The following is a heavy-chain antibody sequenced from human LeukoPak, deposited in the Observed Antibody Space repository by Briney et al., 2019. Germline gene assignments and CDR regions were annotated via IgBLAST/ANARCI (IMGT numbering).Heavy chain of an antibody. CDR3: ARSPTYYYDSSGYFGNNWFDP. CDR1: GYSFTSYW. V-gene: IGHV5-51*01. J-gene: IGHJ5*02. D-gene: IGHD3-22*01. CDR2: IYPGDSDT. Sequence: HGGSLKISCKGSGYSFTSYWIGWVRQMPGKGLEWMGIIYPGDSDTRYSPSFQGQVTISADKSISTAYLQWSSLKASDTAMYYCARSPTYYYDSSGYFGNNWFDPWGQGTLVTVSS.